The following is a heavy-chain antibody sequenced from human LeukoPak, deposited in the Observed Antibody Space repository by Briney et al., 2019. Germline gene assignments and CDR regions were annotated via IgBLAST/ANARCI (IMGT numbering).Heavy chain of an antibody. CDR1: GGSISSYY. CDR3: ARGARGVNWFDP. D-gene: IGHD3-10*01. CDR2: IYYSGST. J-gene: IGHJ5*02. Sequence: SETLSLTCTVSGGSISSYYWSWIRQPPGKGLEWIGYIYYSGSTNYNPSLKSRVTISVDTSKNQFSLKLSSVTAADTAVYYCARGARGVNWFDPWGQGTLVTVCS. V-gene: IGHV4-59*08.